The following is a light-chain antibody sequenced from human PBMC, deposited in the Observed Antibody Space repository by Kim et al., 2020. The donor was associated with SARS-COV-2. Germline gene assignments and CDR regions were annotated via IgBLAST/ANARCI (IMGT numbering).Light chain of an antibody. Sequence: EIVLTQSPGTLSLSPGERATLSCRASQSVSSSYLAWYQQKPGQAPRLLIYGASSRATGIPDRFSGSGSGTDFTLTISRLEPEDFAVYYCQQYGSPPGWTFGQGTKVDIK. V-gene: IGKV3-20*01. CDR2: GAS. CDR3: QQYGSPPGWT. J-gene: IGKJ1*01. CDR1: QSVSSSY.